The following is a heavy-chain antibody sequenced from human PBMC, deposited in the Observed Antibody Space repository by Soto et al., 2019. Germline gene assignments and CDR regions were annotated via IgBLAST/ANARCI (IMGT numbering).Heavy chain of an antibody. Sequence: QVQLVESGGCVVQPGRSLRLSCAASGFNFSSYGMHWVRQAPGTGLELVALMSYDGSKKYYTDSVKGRFTISRDTSKNTLYLQMNSLRAEDTAVYYCRVGVADWGHGTLVTVSS. CDR3: RVGVAD. CDR1: GFNFSSYG. V-gene: IGHV3-30*03. CDR2: MSYDGSKK. D-gene: IGHD1-26*01. J-gene: IGHJ4*01.